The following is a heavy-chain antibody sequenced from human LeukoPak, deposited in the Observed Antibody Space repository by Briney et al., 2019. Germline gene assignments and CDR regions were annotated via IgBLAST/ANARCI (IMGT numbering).Heavy chain of an antibody. V-gene: IGHV4-39*01. D-gene: IGHD3-22*01. CDR2: IYYSGST. Sequence: PSETLSLTCTVSGGSISSSSYYWGWIRQPPGKGLEWIGSIYYSGSTYYNPSLKSRVTISVDTSKNQFSLKLSSVTAADTAVYYCASLATNSMYYYDSTPVDYWGQGTLVTVSS. J-gene: IGHJ4*02. CDR3: ASLATNSMYYYDSTPVDY. CDR1: GGSISSSSYY.